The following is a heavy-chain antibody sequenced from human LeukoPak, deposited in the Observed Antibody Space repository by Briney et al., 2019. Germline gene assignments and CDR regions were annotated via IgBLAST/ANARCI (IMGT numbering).Heavy chain of an antibody. CDR2: INPNSGGT. Sequence: ASVKVSCKASGYTFTGYYIHWVRQAPGQGLEWMGWINPNSGGTNYAQKFQGRVTMTRDTSISTAYMELSRLRSDDTAVYYCATGRLTVGATQDWFDPWGQGTLVTVSS. D-gene: IGHD1-26*01. J-gene: IGHJ5*02. V-gene: IGHV1-2*02. CDR1: GYTFTGYY. CDR3: ATGRLTVGATQDWFDP.